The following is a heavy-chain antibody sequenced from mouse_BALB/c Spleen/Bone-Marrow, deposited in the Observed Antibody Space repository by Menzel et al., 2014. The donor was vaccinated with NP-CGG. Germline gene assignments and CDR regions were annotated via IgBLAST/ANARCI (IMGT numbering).Heavy chain of an antibody. CDR3: ARYYYGYYFDY. Sequence: VQLQQSGAELVKPGASVKLSCTASGFNIKDTYMHWVKQRPEQGLEWIGRIDPANGNTKYDPKFQGKATITADTSSNTAYLQLSSLTSEDAAVYYCARYYYGYYFDYWGQGTTLTVSS. CDR2: IDPANGNT. J-gene: IGHJ2*01. V-gene: IGHV14-3*02. D-gene: IGHD1-1*01. CDR1: GFNIKDTY.